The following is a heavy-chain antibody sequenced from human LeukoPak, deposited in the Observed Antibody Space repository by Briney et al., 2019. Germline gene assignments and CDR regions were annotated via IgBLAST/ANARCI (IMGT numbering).Heavy chain of an antibody. J-gene: IGHJ4*02. CDR2: ISGGGDIT. CDR1: GFNFANHA. D-gene: IGHD2-21*02. Sequence: GGSLRLSCAASGFNFANHAMSWGRQTPGKGLEWVSAISGGGDITYYADSVTGRFTISRDNSKDTLFLQMHSLRPGDTAVYYCVREDTPATANYWGQGTLVTISS. V-gene: IGHV3-23*01. CDR3: VREDTPATANY.